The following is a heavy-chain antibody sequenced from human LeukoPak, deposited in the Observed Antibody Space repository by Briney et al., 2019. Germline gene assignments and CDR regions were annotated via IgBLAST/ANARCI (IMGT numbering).Heavy chain of an antibody. V-gene: IGHV3-33*01. D-gene: IGHD1-26*01. Sequence: PGGSLRLSCAASGFTFSSYGMHWARQAPGKGLEWVAVIWYDGSNKYYADSVKGRFTISRDNSKNTLYLQMNSLRAEDTAVYYCAREGRAKALDIWGQGTMVTVSS. J-gene: IGHJ3*02. CDR3: AREGRAKALDI. CDR1: GFTFSSYG. CDR2: IWYDGSNK.